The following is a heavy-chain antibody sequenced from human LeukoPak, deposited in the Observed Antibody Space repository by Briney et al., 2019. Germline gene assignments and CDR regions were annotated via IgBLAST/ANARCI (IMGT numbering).Heavy chain of an antibody. CDR2: IRYDGSNK. V-gene: IGHV3-30*02. D-gene: IGHD1-26*01. J-gene: IGHJ5*02. CDR1: GFTFSSYG. CDR3: AKDGLRIHVGRFDP. Sequence: GGSLRLSCAASGFTFSSYGMHWVRQAPGKGLEWVAFIRYDGSNKYYADSVKGRFTISRDNSKNTLYLQMNSLRAEDTAVYYCAKDGLRIHVGRFDPWGQGTLVTVSS.